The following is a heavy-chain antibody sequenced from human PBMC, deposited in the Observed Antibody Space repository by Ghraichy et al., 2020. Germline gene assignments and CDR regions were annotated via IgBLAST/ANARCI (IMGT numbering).Heavy chain of an antibody. J-gene: IGHJ6*02. Sequence: GGSLRPSCAASGFTLDRYTMNWVRQAPGKGPEWVAYISATGDTIYYANSVKGRFIISRDNAKSSLYLQMNSLKAEDTAVYSCARANCDGDCHSNDYFYYGLDVWGLGTAVTVSS. V-gene: IGHV3-48*01. CDR1: GFTLDRYT. CDR2: ISATGDTI. CDR3: ARANCDGDCHSNDYFYYGLDV. D-gene: IGHD2-21*02.